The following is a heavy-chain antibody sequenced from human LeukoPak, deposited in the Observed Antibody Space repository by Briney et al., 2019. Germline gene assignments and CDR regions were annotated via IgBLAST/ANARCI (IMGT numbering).Heavy chain of an antibody. CDR2: IYYLGST. CDR3: ARVTDDAFDI. J-gene: IGHJ3*02. Sequence: SETLSLTCTVSGGSISNYYWSWIRQPPGKGLEWLGYIYYLGSTNYNPSLKSRVTISVDTSKNQFSLKLSSVTAADTAVYYCARVTDDAFDIWGQGTMVTVSS. CDR1: GGSISNYY. V-gene: IGHV4-59*12.